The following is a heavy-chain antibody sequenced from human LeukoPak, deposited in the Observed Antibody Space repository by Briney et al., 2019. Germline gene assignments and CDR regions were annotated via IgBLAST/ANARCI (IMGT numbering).Heavy chain of an antibody. CDR1: GYTFTSYG. CDR2: ISAYNCNT. V-gene: IGHV1-18*01. D-gene: IGHD2-8*01. Sequence: ASVKVSCKASGYTFTSYGISWVQQAPGQGREWMGGISAYNCNTNYAQKLQCRVTMTTDTSTRTVYMELRSLRSDDTAVYYCARGLYCTNGVCYIVAFDLWGQGTMVTVSS. J-gene: IGHJ3*01. CDR3: ARGLYCTNGVCYIVAFDL.